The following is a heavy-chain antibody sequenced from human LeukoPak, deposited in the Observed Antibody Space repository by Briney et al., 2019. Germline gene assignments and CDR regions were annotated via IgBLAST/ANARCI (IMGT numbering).Heavy chain of an antibody. CDR1: GYTFTTYG. D-gene: IGHD2-2*01. V-gene: IGHV1-69*06. J-gene: IGHJ4*02. CDR2: IIPMLGTP. CDR3: ASGTTDIVVVPATLRNYYFDY. Sequence: VASVKVSCKASGYTFTTYGISWVRQAPGQGLEWMGWIIPMLGTPNYAQKFQGRVTITADKSTSTAYMDLSSLRSEDTAVYYCASGTTDIVVVPATLRNYYFDYWGQGTLVTVSS.